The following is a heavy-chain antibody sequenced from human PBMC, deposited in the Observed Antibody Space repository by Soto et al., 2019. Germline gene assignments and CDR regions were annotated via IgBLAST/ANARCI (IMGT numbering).Heavy chain of an antibody. CDR2: ISSSSSYI. V-gene: IGHV3-21*01. D-gene: IGHD3-22*01. Sequence: GGSLRLSCAASGFTFGSYSMNWFRQAPGKGLEWVSSISSSSSYIYYADSVKGRFTISRDNAKNSLYLQMNSLRAEDTAVYYCARDLALQDYYDSSGYLDYWGQGTLVTVSS. CDR1: GFTFGSYS. CDR3: ARDLALQDYYDSSGYLDY. J-gene: IGHJ4*02.